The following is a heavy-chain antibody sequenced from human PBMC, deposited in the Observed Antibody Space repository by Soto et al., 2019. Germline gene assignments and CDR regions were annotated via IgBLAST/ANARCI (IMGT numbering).Heavy chain of an antibody. J-gene: IGHJ4*02. D-gene: IGHD6-13*01. CDR1: GGSISSYY. CDR3: ARAWYSSSWFYFAY. V-gene: IGHV4-4*07. Sequence: SDNLPLTCTVSGGSISSYYWSWIRQPAGKGLEWIGRIYTSGSTNYNPSLKSRVTMSVDTSKNQFSLKLSSVTAADTAVYYCARAWYSSSWFYFAYWGQGTLVTVSS. CDR2: IYTSGST.